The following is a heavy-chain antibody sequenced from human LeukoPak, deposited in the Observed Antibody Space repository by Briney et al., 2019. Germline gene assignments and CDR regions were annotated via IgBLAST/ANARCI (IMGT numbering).Heavy chain of an antibody. CDR1: GFTFSSYE. V-gene: IGHV3-48*03. J-gene: IGHJ4*02. D-gene: IGHD3-3*01. CDR3: ARERWSGSD. CDR2: ISTSGGTT. Sequence: PGGSLRLSCAASGFTFSSYEIKWVRQAPGKGLEWVSYISTSGGTTKYADSVRGRFTISRDNAKNSLYLQMDSLRAEDTAVYYCARERWSGSDWGQGTLVTVSS.